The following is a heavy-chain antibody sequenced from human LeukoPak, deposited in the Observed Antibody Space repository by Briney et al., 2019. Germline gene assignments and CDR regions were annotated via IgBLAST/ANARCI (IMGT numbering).Heavy chain of an antibody. D-gene: IGHD2-8*02. Sequence: GGSLRLSCAASGFTFSSYAMSWVRQAPGKGLEWVSGISESGGTTYYADSVKGRFTISRDNFKSTLYLQMNSLRAEDTAVYYCAKDPSTSWYWYFQHWGQGTLVTVSS. CDR1: GFTFSSYA. V-gene: IGHV3-23*01. CDR2: ISESGGTT. J-gene: IGHJ1*01. CDR3: AKDPSTSWYWYFQH.